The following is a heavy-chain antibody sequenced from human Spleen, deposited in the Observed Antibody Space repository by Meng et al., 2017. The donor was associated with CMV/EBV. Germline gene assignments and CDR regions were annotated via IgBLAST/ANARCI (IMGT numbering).Heavy chain of an antibody. Sequence: ASVKVSCKASGYTFTSYGISWVRQAPGQGLEWMGWISAYNGNTNYAQKFQGRVIVSTDTSTSTAYMELRSLRADDTAVYYCERDWTKGGNNFEDVDYWGQGTLVTVSS. V-gene: IGHV1-18*01. D-gene: IGHD1/OR15-1a*01. CDR3: ERDWTKGGNNFEDVDY. CDR2: ISAYNGNT. CDR1: GYTFTSYG. J-gene: IGHJ4*02.